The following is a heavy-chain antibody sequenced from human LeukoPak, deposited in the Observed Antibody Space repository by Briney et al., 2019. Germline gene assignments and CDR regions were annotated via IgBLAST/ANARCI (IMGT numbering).Heavy chain of an antibody. Sequence: RPGGSLRLSCAASGSTFDDYGMSWVRPAPGKGLEWVSGINWNGGSTGYADSVKGRFTISRDNAKNSLYLQMNSLRAEDTALYYCARERSGSGSYHLDYWGQGTLVTVSS. CDR1: GSTFDDYG. CDR3: ARERSGSGSYHLDY. V-gene: IGHV3-20*04. CDR2: INWNGGST. J-gene: IGHJ4*02. D-gene: IGHD1-26*01.